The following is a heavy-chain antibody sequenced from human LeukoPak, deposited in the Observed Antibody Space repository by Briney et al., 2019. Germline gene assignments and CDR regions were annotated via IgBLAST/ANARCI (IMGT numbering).Heavy chain of an antibody. J-gene: IGHJ6*02. CDR2: MNPNSGNT. D-gene: IGHD3-10*01. V-gene: IGHV1-8*01. CDR3: ARVILWFGEFATPYYGMDV. Sequence: ASVKISCKASGYTFTSYDINWVRQATGQGLEWMGWMNPNSGNTGYAQKFQGRVTMTRNTSISTAYMELSSLRSEDTAVYYCARVILWFGEFATPYYGMDVWGQGTTVTVSS. CDR1: GYTFTSYD.